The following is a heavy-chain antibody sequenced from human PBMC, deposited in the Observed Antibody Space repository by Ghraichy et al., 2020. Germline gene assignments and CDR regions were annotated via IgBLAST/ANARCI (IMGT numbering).Heavy chain of an antibody. CDR1: GGSISSSSYY. J-gene: IGHJ6*02. V-gene: IGHV4-39*01. CDR2: IYYSGST. CDR3: ARLVVVAATANDYYGMDV. Sequence: SETLSLTCTVSGGSISSSSYYWGWIRKPPGKGLEWIGSIYYSGSTYYNPSLKSRVTISVDTSKNQFSLKLSSVTAADTAVYYCARLVVVAATANDYYGMDVWGQGTTVTVSS. D-gene: IGHD2-15*01.